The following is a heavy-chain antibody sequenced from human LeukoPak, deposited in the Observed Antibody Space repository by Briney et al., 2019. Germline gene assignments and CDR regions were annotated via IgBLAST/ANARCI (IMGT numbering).Heavy chain of an antibody. Sequence: GGPLRLFCAASGFTFNIFTMNWVRQAPGKGLEWISYINTKSKTIYYADSVKGRFTISRDNAKNSLHLQMNSLRAEDTPLYYCVRDRNWAFDYWGQGTLVTVSS. CDR3: VRDRNWAFDY. J-gene: IGHJ4*02. CDR1: GFTFNIFT. D-gene: IGHD7-27*01. V-gene: IGHV3-48*01. CDR2: INTKSKTI.